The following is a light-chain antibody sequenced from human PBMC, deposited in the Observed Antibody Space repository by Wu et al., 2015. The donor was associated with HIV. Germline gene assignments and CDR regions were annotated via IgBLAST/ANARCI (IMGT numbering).Light chain of an antibody. V-gene: IGKV1-8*01. CDR1: QGISSY. Sequence: IQMTQSPSSLSASTGDRVTITCRASQGISSYLAWYQQKPGKAPKLLIYAASTLQSGVPSRFSGSGSGTDFTLTISSLQPEDFATYYCLQDYTYPLTFGGGTKVEIK. CDR2: AAS. J-gene: IGKJ4*01. CDR3: LQDYTYPLT.